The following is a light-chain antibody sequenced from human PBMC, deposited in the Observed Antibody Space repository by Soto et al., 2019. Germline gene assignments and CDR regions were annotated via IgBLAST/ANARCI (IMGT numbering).Light chain of an antibody. CDR2: GAS. J-gene: IGKJ4*01. CDR1: RGISSW. V-gene: IGKV1-12*01. CDR3: QQANSFPLT. Sequence: DIQMTQSPSSVSASVRDRVTITCRASRGISSWLAWYQQKPGKAPNLLIFGASSLQSGVPSRFSGSGSGTEFTLTISSLQPEDFATDYCQQANSFPLTFGGGTKLEIK.